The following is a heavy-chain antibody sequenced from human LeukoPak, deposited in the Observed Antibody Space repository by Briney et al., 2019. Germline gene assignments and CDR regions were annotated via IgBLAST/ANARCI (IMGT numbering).Heavy chain of an antibody. V-gene: IGHV1-2*02. CDR3: ARIGYRAPYSIDY. D-gene: IGHD6-13*01. CDR2: INPNSGGT. J-gene: IGHJ4*02. CDR1: GYTFTDYH. Sequence: ASVTVSRKSSGYTFTDYHMHWVRPPPGQGLAWVGWINPNSGGTNYAQKFQGRVTMTRDTSISTAYMELSRLTSDDTAVFYCARIGYRAPYSIDYWGQGTLVTVSS.